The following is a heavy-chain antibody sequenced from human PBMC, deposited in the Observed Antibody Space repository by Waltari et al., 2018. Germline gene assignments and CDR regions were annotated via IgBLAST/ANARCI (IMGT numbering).Heavy chain of an antibody. CDR2: IYHSVST. D-gene: IGHD3-10*01. J-gene: IGHJ3*02. V-gene: IGHV4-38-2*01. Sequence: QVQLQESGTGLVKPSATLSLTCAVTGYSISRGYYWGWLQQPPGKGLEWLGRIYHSVSTYYNPSLKSRVTISVDTSKNQFSLKLSSVTAADTAVYYCARRPRLWVQGVIGAFDIWGQGTMVTVSS. CDR1: GYSISRGYY. CDR3: ARRPRLWVQGVIGAFDI.